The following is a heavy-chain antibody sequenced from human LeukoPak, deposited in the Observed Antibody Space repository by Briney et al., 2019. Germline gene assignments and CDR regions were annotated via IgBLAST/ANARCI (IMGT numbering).Heavy chain of an antibody. CDR2: IYHSGST. CDR1: GGSISSGGYY. Sequence: SQTLSLTCTVSGGSISSGGYYWSWIRQPPGKGLEWIGYIYHSGSTDYNPSLKSRVTISVDTSKNQFSLKLSSVTAADTAVYYCARGRGCSGGSCYSDYWGQGTLVTVSS. J-gene: IGHJ4*02. D-gene: IGHD2-15*01. CDR3: ARGRGCSGGSCYSDY. V-gene: IGHV4-30-2*01.